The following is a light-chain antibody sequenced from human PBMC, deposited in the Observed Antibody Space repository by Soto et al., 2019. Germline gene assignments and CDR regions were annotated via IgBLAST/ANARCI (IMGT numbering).Light chain of an antibody. V-gene: IGLV2-14*01. Sequence: QSVVTQPASVSGSPGQSITISCTGTSSDDGDYNYVSWYQHHPGKAPKLIIYEVRNRPSGVSNRFSGAKSGNTASLTISGLQAEDEADYYCSSYRTGSAFYVFGSGTKVTVL. CDR2: EVR. J-gene: IGLJ1*01. CDR1: SSDDGDYNY. CDR3: SSYRTGSAFYV.